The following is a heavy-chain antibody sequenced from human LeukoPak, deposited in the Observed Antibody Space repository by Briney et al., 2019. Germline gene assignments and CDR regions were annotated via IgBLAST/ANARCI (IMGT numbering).Heavy chain of an antibody. J-gene: IGHJ4*02. CDR1: GYTLTELS. Sequence: GASVKVSCKVSGYTLTELSMHWVRQAPGKGLEWMGGFDPEDGETIYAQKFQGGVTMTEDTSTDTAYMELSSLRSEDAAVYYCATGTRSGWVFDYWGQGTLVTVSS. CDR3: ATGTRSGWVFDY. V-gene: IGHV1-24*01. CDR2: FDPEDGET. D-gene: IGHD6-19*01.